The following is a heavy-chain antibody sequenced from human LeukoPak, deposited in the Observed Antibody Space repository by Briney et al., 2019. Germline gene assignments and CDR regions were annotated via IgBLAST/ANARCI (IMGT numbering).Heavy chain of an antibody. V-gene: IGHV3-9*01. CDR1: GFTFDDYA. CDR2: ISWNSGSI. J-gene: IGHJ4*02. Sequence: SLRLSCAASGFTFDDYAMHWVRQAPGKGLEWVSGISWNSGSIGYADSVKGRFTISRDNAKNSLYLQMNSLRAEDTALYYCAKDTVAGTGRLPLFDYWGQGTLVTVSS. CDR3: AKDTVAGTGRLPLFDY. D-gene: IGHD6-19*01.